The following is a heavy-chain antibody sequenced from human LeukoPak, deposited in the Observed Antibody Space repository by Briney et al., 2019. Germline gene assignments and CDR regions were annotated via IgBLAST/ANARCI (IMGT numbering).Heavy chain of an antibody. J-gene: IGHJ4*02. V-gene: IGHV4-34*01. CDR2: INHSGST. CDR3: ARGGIQLWWGYFDY. CDR1: GGSFSGYY. D-gene: IGHD5-18*01. Sequence: SETLSLTCAVYGGSFSGYYWSWIRQPPGKGLEWIGEINHSGSTNYNPSLKSRVTISVDTSKNQFSLKLSSVTAADTAVYYCARGGIQLWWGYFDYWGQGTLVTVSS.